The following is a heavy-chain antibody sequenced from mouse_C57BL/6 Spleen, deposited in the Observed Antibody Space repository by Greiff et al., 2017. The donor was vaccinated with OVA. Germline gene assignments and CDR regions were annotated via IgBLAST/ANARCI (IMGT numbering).Heavy chain of an antibody. V-gene: IGHV5-4*03. CDR1: GFTFSSYA. CDR3: ARGYSNYAMDY. CDR2: ISDGGSYT. J-gene: IGHJ4*01. Sequence: EVKLMESGGGLVKPGGSLKLSCAASGFTFSSYAMSWVRQTPEKRLEWVATISDGGSYTYYPANVQGRFTISRDNAKNNLYLQLSHLKAEDTAMYYCARGYSNYAMDYWGKGTSVTVSS. D-gene: IGHD2-5*01.